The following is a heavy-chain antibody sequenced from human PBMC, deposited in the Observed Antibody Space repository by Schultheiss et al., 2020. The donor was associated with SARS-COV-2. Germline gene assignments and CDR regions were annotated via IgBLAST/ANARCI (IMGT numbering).Heavy chain of an antibody. D-gene: IGHD1-14*01. CDR3: ARVTGMSYHYYMDV. J-gene: IGHJ6*03. Sequence: GGSLRLSCAASGFTFSDYYMSWIRQAPGKGLEWVSYISSSGSTIYYADSVKGRFTISRDNAKNSLYLQMNSLRAEDTAVYYCARVTGMSYHYYMDVWGKGTTVTVSS. V-gene: IGHV3-11*04. CDR1: GFTFSDYY. CDR2: ISSSGSTI.